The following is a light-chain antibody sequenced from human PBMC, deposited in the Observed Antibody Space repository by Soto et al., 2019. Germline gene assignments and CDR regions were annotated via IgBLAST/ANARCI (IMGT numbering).Light chain of an antibody. CDR3: QQYDTSPFT. CDR2: ATS. CDR1: QSISSSY. V-gene: IGKV3-20*01. J-gene: IGKJ3*01. Sequence: EIVLTQSPGTLSLSPGERATLSCRASQSISSSYLAWYQHKPGQAPRLLLFATSIRATGIPDRISGSGSGTDFTLSISRLDPEDFAVYYCQQYDTSPFTFGPGTKVDI.